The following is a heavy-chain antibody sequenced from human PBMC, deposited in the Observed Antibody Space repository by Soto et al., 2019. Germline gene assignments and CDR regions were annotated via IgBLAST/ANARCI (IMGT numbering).Heavy chain of an antibody. CDR1: GGSFSGYY. D-gene: IGHD2-8*02. Sequence: SETLSLTCAVYGGSFSGYYWTWIRQPPGTGLEWIGEINHSGSTNYNPSLKSRVTISVDTSKNQCSLKLTSVTAADTAVYYCARDKITGLFDYWGQRTLVIVSS. J-gene: IGHJ4*02. V-gene: IGHV4-34*01. CDR3: ARDKITGLFDY. CDR2: INHSGST.